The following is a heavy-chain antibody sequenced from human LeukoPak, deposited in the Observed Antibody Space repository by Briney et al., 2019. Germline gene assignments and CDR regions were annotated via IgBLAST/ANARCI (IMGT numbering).Heavy chain of an antibody. J-gene: IGHJ5*02. CDR1: GYTFTRYA. CDR3: AREGDGYNFDP. V-gene: IGHV1-3*03. Sequence: ASVKVSCKASGYTFTRYAMHWVRQAPGQRLEWMGWINAGNGSTKYSQEFQGRVTITRDTSASTAYMELSSLRSEDMAVYYCAREGDGYNFDPWGQGTLVTVSS. D-gene: IGHD5-24*01. CDR2: INAGNGST.